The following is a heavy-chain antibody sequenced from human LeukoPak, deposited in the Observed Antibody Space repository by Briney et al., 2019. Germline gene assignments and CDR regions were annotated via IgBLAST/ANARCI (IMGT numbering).Heavy chain of an antibody. Sequence: PGGSLRLSCAASGFTFSSYAMHWVRQARGKGLEWVAVISYDGSNKYYADSVKGRFTISRDNSKSTLYLQMNSLRTEDTAVYYCARVRGGGDSNNWYGAFDIWGQGTTVTVSS. CDR3: ARVRGGGDSNNWYGAFDI. CDR1: GFTFSSYA. J-gene: IGHJ3*02. V-gene: IGHV3-30-3*01. D-gene: IGHD6-13*01. CDR2: ISYDGSNK.